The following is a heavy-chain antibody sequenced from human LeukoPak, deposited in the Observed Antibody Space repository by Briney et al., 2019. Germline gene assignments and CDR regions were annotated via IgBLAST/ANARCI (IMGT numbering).Heavy chain of an antibody. V-gene: IGHV3-30*02. D-gene: IGHD6-6*01. Sequence: GGSLRLSCAASGFTFSSYGMHWVRQAPGKGLEWVAFIRYDGSNKYYADSVKGRFTISRDNSKNTLYLQMNSLRAEDTAVYYCAKDYPMSIAARHPFDYWGQGTLVTVSS. CDR2: IRYDGSNK. J-gene: IGHJ4*02. CDR3: AKDYPMSIAARHPFDY. CDR1: GFTFSSYG.